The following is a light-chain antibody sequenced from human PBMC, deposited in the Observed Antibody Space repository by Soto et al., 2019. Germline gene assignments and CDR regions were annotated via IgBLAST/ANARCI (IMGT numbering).Light chain of an antibody. V-gene: IGKV3-15*01. Sequence: EIVMTQSPATLSVSPGERATLSCRPSQRVSSNLAGYQQKPGQAPRPLSYGASTRATGIPARFSGSGSGTEFTLTISSLQSEDFAVYYCQQYNNWPFPSWTFGQGTKVEIK. CDR3: QQYNNWPFPSWT. CDR1: QRVSSN. CDR2: GAS. J-gene: IGKJ1*01.